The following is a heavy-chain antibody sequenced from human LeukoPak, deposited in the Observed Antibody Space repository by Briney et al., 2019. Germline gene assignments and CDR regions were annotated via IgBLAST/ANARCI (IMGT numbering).Heavy chain of an antibody. Sequence: SGGSLRLSCAASEFTFSSYAMSWVRQAPGKGLEWVSLISGGGYTTYYADSVKGRFTISRDNSKNTLYLQVNSLRAEDTAVYYCARGRDYGECDYWGQGTLVTVSS. V-gene: IGHV3-23*01. CDR1: EFTFSSYA. CDR2: ISGGGYTT. CDR3: ARGRDYGECDY. J-gene: IGHJ4*02. D-gene: IGHD4-17*01.